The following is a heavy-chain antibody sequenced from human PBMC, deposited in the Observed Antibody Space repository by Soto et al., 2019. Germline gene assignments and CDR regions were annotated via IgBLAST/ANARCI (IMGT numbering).Heavy chain of an antibody. V-gene: IGHV1-69*13. J-gene: IGHJ4*02. CDR3: ATPTHDSSHPRPFDY. Sequence: SVKVSCKASGGTFSNYGISWVRQAPGQGLEWMGGIIPIFGTANYAQKFQGRVTITADESTSTAYMELSSLRSEDTAVYYCATPTHDSSHPRPFDYWGQGTLVTVSS. D-gene: IGHD3-22*01. CDR1: GGTFSNYG. CDR2: IIPIFGTA.